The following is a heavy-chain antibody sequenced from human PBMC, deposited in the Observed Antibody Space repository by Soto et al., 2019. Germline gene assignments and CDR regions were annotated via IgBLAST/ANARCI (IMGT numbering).Heavy chain of an antibody. V-gene: IGHV1-18*01. CDR2: ISAYNDYT. Sequence: QVQLVQSGAEVKKPGSSVKVSCKASGYTFISYGISWVRQAPGQGLEWMGWISAYNDYTNYAQKLQGRVTMTTDTATRIGYLELRSLGSDDTAVYYCAIEGFYSGSGSYSPPRYYGMDVWGQGTTVTVSS. J-gene: IGHJ6*02. D-gene: IGHD3-10*01. CDR3: AIEGFYSGSGSYSPPRYYGMDV. CDR1: GYTFISYG.